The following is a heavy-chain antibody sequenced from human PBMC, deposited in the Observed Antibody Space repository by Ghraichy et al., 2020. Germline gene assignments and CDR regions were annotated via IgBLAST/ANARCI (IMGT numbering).Heavy chain of an antibody. J-gene: IGHJ4*02. Sequence: QTLSLTCAISGDSVSSNGAAWNWIRQSPSRGLEWLGRTYYRSKWYYDYAVSVKSRITINPDTSKNQFSLQLNSVTPEDTAVYYCAREDLSRSYYDSSGYYRRWYFDYWGQGTLVTVSS. CDR2: TYYRSKWYY. CDR3: AREDLSRSYYDSSGYYRRWYFDY. V-gene: IGHV6-1*01. D-gene: IGHD3-22*01. CDR1: GDSVSSNGAA.